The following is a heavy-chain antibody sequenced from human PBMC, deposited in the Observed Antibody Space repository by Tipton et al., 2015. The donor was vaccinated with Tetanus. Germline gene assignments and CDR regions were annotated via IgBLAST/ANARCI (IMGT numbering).Heavy chain of an antibody. D-gene: IGHD6-13*01. CDR3: ARSYSSSWYYYGMDV. CDR2: IYYSGST. CDR1: GGSISSYY. Sequence: TLSLTCTVSGGSISSYYWSWIRQPPGKRLEWIGYIYYSGSTNYNPSLKSRVTISVDTSKNQFSLKLGSVTAADTAVYYCARSYSSSWYYYGMDVWGQGTTVTVSS. J-gene: IGHJ6*02. V-gene: IGHV4-59*01.